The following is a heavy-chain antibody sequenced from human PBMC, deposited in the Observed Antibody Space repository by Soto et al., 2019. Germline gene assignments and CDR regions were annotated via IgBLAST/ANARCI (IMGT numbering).Heavy chain of an antibody. V-gene: IGHV1-69*04. CDR1: GGACSRYT. CDR3: ARDSDAAFDI. CDR2: IIPILGIA. Sequence: GASIMVYGKTAGGACSRYTIRWVRQAPGQGLEWMGRIIPILGIANYAQKFQGRVTITADKSTSTAYMELSSLRSEDTAVYYCARDSDAAFDIWGQGTMVTVSS. J-gene: IGHJ3*02. D-gene: IGHD3-10*01.